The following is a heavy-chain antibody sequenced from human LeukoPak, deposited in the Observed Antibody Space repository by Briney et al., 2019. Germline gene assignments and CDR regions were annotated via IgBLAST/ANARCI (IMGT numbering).Heavy chain of an antibody. CDR2: IYYSGST. CDR3: ARVMVRGVPRYNWFDP. CDR1: GGSVSSASYY. V-gene: IGHV4-61*01. J-gene: IGHJ5*02. Sequence: SETLSLTCTVSGGSVSSASYYWSWIRQPPGKGLEWIGYIYYSGSTNYNPSLKSRVTLSLDTSRNQFSLKLSSVTAADTAVYYCARVMVRGVPRYNWFDPWGQGTLVTVSS. D-gene: IGHD3-10*01.